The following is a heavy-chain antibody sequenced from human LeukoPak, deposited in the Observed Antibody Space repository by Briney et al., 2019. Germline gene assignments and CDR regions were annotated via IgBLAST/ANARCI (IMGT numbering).Heavy chain of an antibody. CDR1: GFTFDDFG. D-gene: IGHD2-2*01. J-gene: IGHJ4*02. CDR2: ISWNSGTI. CDR3: VKDLGSSIRNPTFDY. Sequence: SGGSLRLSCAASGFTFDDFGMHWVRHGPGKGLEWVSGISWNSGTIGYADSVKGRFTISRDNAKKSLYLQMKSLRAEGTALYYCVKDLGSSIRNPTFDYWGQGTLVTVSS. V-gene: IGHV3-9*01.